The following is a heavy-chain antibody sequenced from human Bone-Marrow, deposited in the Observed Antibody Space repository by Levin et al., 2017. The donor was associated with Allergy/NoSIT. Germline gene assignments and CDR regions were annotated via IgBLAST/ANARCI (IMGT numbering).Heavy chain of an antibody. V-gene: IGHV1-2*02. CDR1: GYAFPGYY. Sequence: PGESLKISCKASGYAFPGYYIHWIRQARGHGFEWLGWMNPNSGDTNYSQRFQGRVTMTRDTSTSIAYMELSSLTSDDTALYYCARGSYIGVAGTQDYWGQGTPVTVSS. D-gene: IGHD6-19*01. J-gene: IGHJ4*02. CDR2: MNPNSGDT. CDR3: ARGSYIGVAGTQDY.